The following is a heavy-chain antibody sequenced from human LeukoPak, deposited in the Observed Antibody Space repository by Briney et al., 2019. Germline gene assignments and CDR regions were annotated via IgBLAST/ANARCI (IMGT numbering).Heavy chain of an antibody. CDR2: IKQDGSEK. Sequence: GGSLRLSCAASGFTFSNYWMSWVRQAPGKGLEWVANIKQDGSEKNYVDSVKGRFTISRDNAKSSLYLQMNSLRAEYTAVYYCARELGYCSGGSCYNWFDPWGQGTLVTVSS. D-gene: IGHD2-15*01. CDR3: ARELGYCSGGSCYNWFDP. V-gene: IGHV3-7*01. CDR1: GFTFSNYW. J-gene: IGHJ5*02.